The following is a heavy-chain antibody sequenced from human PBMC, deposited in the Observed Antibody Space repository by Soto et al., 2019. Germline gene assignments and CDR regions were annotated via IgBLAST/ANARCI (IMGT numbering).Heavy chain of an antibody. CDR2: IYSGGST. V-gene: IGHV3-66*01. Sequence: PGGSLRLSCAASGFTVSSNYMSWVRQAPGKGLEWVSVIYSGGSTYYADSVKGRFTISRDTSKNTLYLQMGSLSADEMAVHYCARISALGQAAFDLWGQGTMVTVSS. J-gene: IGHJ3*01. CDR1: GFTVSSNY. CDR3: ARISALGQAAFDL.